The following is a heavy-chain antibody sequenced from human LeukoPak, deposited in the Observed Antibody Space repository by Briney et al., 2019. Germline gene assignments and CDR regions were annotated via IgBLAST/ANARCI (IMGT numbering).Heavy chain of an antibody. CDR2: VHGDGYSI. D-gene: IGHD1-26*01. Sequence: GGSLRLSCTASGFPFSSYAIYWVRQAPGKGLVWVARVHGDGYSISYADSVRGRLTISRDNAKDTLYLHMNSLRPEDTAVYYCATAQVGAPTDFWGQGTRVTVSS. J-gene: IGHJ4*02. CDR1: GFPFSSYA. CDR3: ATAQVGAPTDF. V-gene: IGHV3-74*01.